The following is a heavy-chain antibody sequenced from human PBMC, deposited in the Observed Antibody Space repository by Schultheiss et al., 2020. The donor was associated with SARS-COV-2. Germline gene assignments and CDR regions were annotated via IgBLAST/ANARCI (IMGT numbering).Heavy chain of an antibody. CDR1: GFTFSSYG. Sequence: GGSLRLSCAASGFTFSSYGMHWVRQAPGKGLEWVAVISYDGSSKYYADSVKGRFTVSRDNSRKTLTLQMNSLRSEDTAVYYCAKDPASPKKPDRGAFIDYWGQGTLVTVSS. CDR3: AKDPASPKKPDRGAFIDY. J-gene: IGHJ4*02. V-gene: IGHV3-30*18. D-gene: IGHD3-10*01. CDR2: ISYDGSSK.